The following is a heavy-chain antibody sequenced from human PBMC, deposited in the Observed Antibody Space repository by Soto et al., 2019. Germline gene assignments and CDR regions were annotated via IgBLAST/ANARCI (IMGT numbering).Heavy chain of an antibody. V-gene: IGHV5-51*01. J-gene: IGHJ5*02. Sequence: GESLKISCKGSGYSFTSYWIGWVRQMPGKGLEWMGIIYPGDSDTRYSPSFQGQVTISADKSISTAYLQWSSLKASDTAMYYCARGTAAETPCNWFDPWGQGTLVTVSS. D-gene: IGHD2-2*01. CDR2: IYPGDSDT. CDR1: GYSFTSYW. CDR3: ARGTAAETPCNWFDP.